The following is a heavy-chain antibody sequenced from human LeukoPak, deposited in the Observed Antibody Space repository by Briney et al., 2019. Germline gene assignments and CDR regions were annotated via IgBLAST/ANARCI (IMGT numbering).Heavy chain of an antibody. Sequence: SETLSLTCTVSGGSISSYYWSWIRQPPGKGLEWIGYIYYSGSTNYNPSLKSRVTISEDTSKNQFSLKLSSVTAADTAVYYCARDASSSWSYFDYWGQGTLVTVSS. J-gene: IGHJ4*02. CDR1: GGSISSYY. V-gene: IGHV4-59*01. D-gene: IGHD6-13*01. CDR2: IYYSGST. CDR3: ARDASSSWSYFDY.